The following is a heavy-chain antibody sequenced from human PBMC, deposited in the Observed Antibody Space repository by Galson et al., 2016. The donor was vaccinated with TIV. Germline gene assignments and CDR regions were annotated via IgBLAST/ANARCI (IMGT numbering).Heavy chain of an antibody. CDR1: GGTFSNFV. Sequence: SVKVSCKASGGTFSNFVISWVRQAPGQGLEWMGSINPIFGTANYAQKFQGRVTITADTSTSTIYMELSSLRSEDTAVYYCARGRGYYFGSGSSYFDYWGQGTLLTVSS. CDR2: INPIFGTA. J-gene: IGHJ4*02. V-gene: IGHV1-69*06. D-gene: IGHD3-10*01. CDR3: ARGRGYYFGSGSSYFDY.